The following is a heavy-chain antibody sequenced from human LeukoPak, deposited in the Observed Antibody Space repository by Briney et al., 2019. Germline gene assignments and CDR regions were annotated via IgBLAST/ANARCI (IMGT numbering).Heavy chain of an antibody. Sequence: PSQTLSLTCTVSGGSISSGGYYWSWIRQHPGTGLEWIGYIYYSGSTYYNPSLKSRVTISVDTSKNQFSLKLSSVTAADTAVYYCASGLLTGYYNFVFDYWGRGTLVTVSS. D-gene: IGHD3-9*01. CDR3: ASGLLTGYYNFVFDY. CDR2: IYYSGST. V-gene: IGHV4-31*03. J-gene: IGHJ4*02. CDR1: GGSISSGGYY.